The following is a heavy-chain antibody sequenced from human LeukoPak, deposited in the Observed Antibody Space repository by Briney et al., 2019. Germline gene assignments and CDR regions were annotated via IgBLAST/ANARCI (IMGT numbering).Heavy chain of an antibody. CDR3: AGRRSGVDY. V-gene: IGHV3-30*04. CDR1: GFTFSSYA. CDR2: ISYDGSNK. J-gene: IGHJ4*02. Sequence: PGGSLRLSCAASGFTFSSYAMHWVRQAPGKGLEWVAVISYDGSNKYHADSVKGRFTISRDNSKNTLYLQMNSLRAEGTAVYYCAGRRSGVDYWGQGTLVTVSS.